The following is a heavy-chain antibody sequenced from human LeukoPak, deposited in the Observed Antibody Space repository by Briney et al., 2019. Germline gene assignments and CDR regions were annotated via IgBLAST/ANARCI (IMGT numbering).Heavy chain of an antibody. CDR2: IYYSGST. D-gene: IGHD2-2*01. Sequence: SESLSLTXTVSGGSISSGDYYWSWIRQPPGKGLGWIGYIYYSGSTYYNPSLKSRVTISVDTSKNQFSLKLSSVTAADTAVYYCARGYCSSTSCYGGFDYWGQGTLVTVSS. CDR3: ARGYCSSTSCYGGFDY. V-gene: IGHV4-30-4*08. CDR1: GGSISSGDYY. J-gene: IGHJ4*02.